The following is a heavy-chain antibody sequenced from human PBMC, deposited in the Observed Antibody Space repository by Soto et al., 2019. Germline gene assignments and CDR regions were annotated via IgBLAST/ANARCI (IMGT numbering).Heavy chain of an antibody. V-gene: IGHV3-30-3*01. D-gene: IGHD3-9*01. CDR2: ISYDGSNK. CDR1: GFTFSSYA. CDR3: ARSILTGLYYYYGMDV. Sequence: GGSLRLSCAASGFTFSSYAMHWVRQAPGKGLEWVAVISYDGSNKYYADSVKGRFTISRDNSKNTLYLQMNSLRAEDTAVYYCARSILTGLYYYYGMDVWGQGTTVTVSS. J-gene: IGHJ6*02.